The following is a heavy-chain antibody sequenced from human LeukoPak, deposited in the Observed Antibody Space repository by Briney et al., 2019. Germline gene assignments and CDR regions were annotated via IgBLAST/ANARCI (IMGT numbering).Heavy chain of an antibody. CDR3: ARDRGIAALDP. D-gene: IGHD6-6*01. J-gene: IGHJ5*02. CDR2: IWYDGSNK. V-gene: IGHV3-33*08. CDR1: GFTFSSYW. Sequence: GGSLRLSCAASGFTFSSYWMHWVRQAPGKGLEWVAVIWYDGSNKYYADSVKGRFTISRDNSKNTLYLQMNSLRAEDTAVYYCARDRGIAALDPWGQGTLVTVSS.